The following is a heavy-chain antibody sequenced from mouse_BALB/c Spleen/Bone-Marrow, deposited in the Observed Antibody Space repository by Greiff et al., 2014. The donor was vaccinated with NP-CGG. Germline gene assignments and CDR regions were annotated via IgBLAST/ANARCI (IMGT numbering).Heavy chain of an antibody. J-gene: IGHJ4*01. CDR1: GFTFSDFY. CDR2: ISNGGTYT. V-gene: IGHV5-4*02. CDR3: ARSGEGYGAMDY. D-gene: IGHD1-1*02. Sequence: EVMLVESGGGFVKPGGSLKLSCAASGFTFSDFYMFWFRQTPEKRLEWVATISNGGTYTYYPDSVKRRFTISRDNAKNNLHLQMSSLKSEDTAMYYCARSGEGYGAMDYWGQGTSVTVTS.